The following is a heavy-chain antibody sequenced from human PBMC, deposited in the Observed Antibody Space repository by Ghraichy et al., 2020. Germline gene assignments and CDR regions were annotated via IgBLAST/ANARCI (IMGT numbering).Heavy chain of an antibody. CDR1: GFTFSSFY. CDR3: ARGAPMDYATDY. CDR2: INRDGSTS. J-gene: IGHJ4*02. Sequence: SCAASGFTFSSFYMHWVRQAPGQGLVWVSRINRDGSTSNYADSVKGRFTISRDNAKNTLHLQMNSLRADDTAVYFCARGAPMDYATDYWGQGTLVTVSS. V-gene: IGHV3-74*01. D-gene: IGHD2-2*01.